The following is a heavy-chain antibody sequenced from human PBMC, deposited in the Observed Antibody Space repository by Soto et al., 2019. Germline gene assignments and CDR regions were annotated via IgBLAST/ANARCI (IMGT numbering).Heavy chain of an antibody. CDR3: ARDHYYDSSGCGGY. CDR2: IIPSFGTA. CDR1: GGTFISYA. Sequence: QVQLVQSGAEVKKPGSSVKVSCKASGGTFISYAISWVLQSPGHGLEWMGGIIPSFGTANYATKLQGRVTITADESTSTADMELRSLRSEDTAVDYCARDHYYDSSGCGGYWGQGTLVTVSS. V-gene: IGHV1-69*01. D-gene: IGHD3-22*01. J-gene: IGHJ4*02.